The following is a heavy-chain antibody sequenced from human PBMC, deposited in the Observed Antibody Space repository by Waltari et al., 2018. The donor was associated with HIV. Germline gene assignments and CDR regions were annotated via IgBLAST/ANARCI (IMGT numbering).Heavy chain of an antibody. J-gene: IGHJ4*02. CDR1: GFTFSSYA. CDR3: AKDPDPYYDFWSGYFPGYFDY. D-gene: IGHD3-3*01. CDR2: ISGSGGST. Sequence: EVQLLESGGGLVQPGGSLRLSCVASGFTFSSYAKNWVRQAPGKGLEWVSAISGSGGSTYYADSGKGRFTISRDNSKNTLYLQMNSLRAEDTAVFYCAKDPDPYYDFWSGYFPGYFDYWGQGTPVTVSS. V-gene: IGHV3-23*01.